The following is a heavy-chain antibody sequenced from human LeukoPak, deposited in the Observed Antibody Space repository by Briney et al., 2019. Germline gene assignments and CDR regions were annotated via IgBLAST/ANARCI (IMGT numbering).Heavy chain of an antibody. J-gene: IGHJ4*02. Sequence: GGSLRLSCAASGFTVDDYGMHWVRQAPGEVLEWVSLISGDGISTYYADSVKGRFTISRDNSKNSLYLQMNSLRTEDTALYYCAKDSVGGMGDYWGQGTLVTVSS. CDR2: ISGDGIST. V-gene: IGHV3-43*02. D-gene: IGHD3-16*01. CDR1: GFTVDDYG. CDR3: AKDSVGGMGDY.